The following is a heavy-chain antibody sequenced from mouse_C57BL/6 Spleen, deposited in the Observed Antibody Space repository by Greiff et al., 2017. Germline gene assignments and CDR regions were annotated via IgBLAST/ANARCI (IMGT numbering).Heavy chain of an antibody. J-gene: IGHJ2*01. V-gene: IGHV5-16*01. CDR3: ARGVFSYYFDY. CDR1: GFTFSDYY. Sequence: EVKLVESEGGLVQPGSSMKLSCTASGFTFSDYYMAWVRQVPEKGLEWVANIYYDGSSTYYLDSLKSRFIITRDNAKNFLYLQMSSLKSEDTATYYCARGVFSYYFDYWGQGTTLTVSS. CDR2: IYYDGSST.